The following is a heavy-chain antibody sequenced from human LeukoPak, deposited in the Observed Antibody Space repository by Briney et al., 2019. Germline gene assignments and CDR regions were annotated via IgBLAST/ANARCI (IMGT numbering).Heavy chain of an antibody. J-gene: IGHJ6*02. CDR3: AKVSGGGLYYDGMDV. V-gene: IGHV3-23*01. CDR1: GFTFNNYA. D-gene: IGHD1-14*01. CDR2: ISGSGGTT. Sequence: GGSLRLSCAASGFTFNNYAMNWVRQAPGKGLEWVSVISGSGGTTYYADSVKGRFTISRDSSKNTLYLQMNSLRAEDTAVYYCAKVSGGGLYYDGMDVWGQGTTVTISS.